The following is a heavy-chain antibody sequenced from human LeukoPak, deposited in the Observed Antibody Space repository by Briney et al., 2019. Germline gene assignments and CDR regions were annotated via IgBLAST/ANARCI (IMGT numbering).Heavy chain of an antibody. CDR3: ARRGHYYDSSGYLFDY. V-gene: IGHV1-18*01. J-gene: IGHJ4*02. Sequence: ASVKVSCKASGYTFTSYGISWVRQAPGQGLEWMGWISAYNGNTNYAQKLQGRVTMTTDTSTSTAYMELRSLRSDDTAVYYCARRGHYYDSSGYLFDYWGQGTLVTVSS. CDR2: ISAYNGNT. D-gene: IGHD3-22*01. CDR1: GYTFTSYG.